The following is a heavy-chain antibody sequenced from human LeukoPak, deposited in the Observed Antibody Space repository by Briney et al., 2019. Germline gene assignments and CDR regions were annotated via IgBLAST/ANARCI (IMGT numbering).Heavy chain of an antibody. Sequence: GGSLRLSCEASGFTFSDYSMKWVRQAPGEGLEWLSYITSTSDTIYYADSVKGRFTSSRDNAKNSVYLQMNSLRAEDTAVYYCARSSGYPFFDYWGQGTLVTVSS. J-gene: IGHJ4*02. CDR1: GFTFSDYS. V-gene: IGHV3-48*01. CDR3: ARSSGYPFFDY. CDR2: ITSTSDTI. D-gene: IGHD3-22*01.